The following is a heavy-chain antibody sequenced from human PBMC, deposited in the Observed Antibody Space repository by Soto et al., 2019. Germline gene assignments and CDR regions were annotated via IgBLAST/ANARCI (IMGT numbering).Heavy chain of an antibody. Sequence: ASVKVSCKASGYTFNSYFMHWVRQAPGQGPEWMGIINPSGGSATYAQKFQGRVNMTRDTSTSTVYMELGSLRSEDTAVYYCARSVTTIVPYFDYWGQGTLVTVSS. CDR2: INPSGGSA. CDR3: ARSVTTIVPYFDY. CDR1: GYTFNSYF. J-gene: IGHJ4*02. D-gene: IGHD4-17*01. V-gene: IGHV1-46*02.